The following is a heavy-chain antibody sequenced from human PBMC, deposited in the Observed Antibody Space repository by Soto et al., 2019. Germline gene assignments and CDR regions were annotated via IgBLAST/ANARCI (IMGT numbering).Heavy chain of an antibody. CDR1: GGSITSYY. J-gene: IGHJ4*02. CDR3: ARAMAYCGGDCYSGLPLLLYY. CDR2: IYFSGSA. Sequence: SETLSLTCTVSGGSITSYYWSWIRQPPGKGLEWIGYIYFSGSANYNPSLKSRVTISVDTSKNQFSLKLSSVTAADTAVYYCARAMAYCGGDCYSGLPLLLYYWGQGTLVTVSS. V-gene: IGHV4-59*08. D-gene: IGHD2-21*02.